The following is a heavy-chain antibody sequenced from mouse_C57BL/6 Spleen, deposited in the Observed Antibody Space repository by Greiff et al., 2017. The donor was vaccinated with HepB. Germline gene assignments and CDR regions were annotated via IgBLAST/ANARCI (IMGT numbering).Heavy chain of an antibody. V-gene: IGHV5-2*03. CDR1: EYEFPSHD. Sequence: DVMLVESGGGLVQPGESLKLSCESNEYEFPSHDMSWVRKTPEKRLELVAAINSDGGSTYYPDTMERRFIISRDNTKKTLYLQMSSLRSEDTALYYCARRGYDGYAMDYWGQGTSVTVCS. CDR3: ARRGYDGYAMDY. D-gene: IGHD2-2*01. CDR2: INSDGGST. J-gene: IGHJ4*01.